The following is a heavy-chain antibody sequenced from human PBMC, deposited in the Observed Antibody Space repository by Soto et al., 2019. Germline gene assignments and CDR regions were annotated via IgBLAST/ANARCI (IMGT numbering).Heavy chain of an antibody. CDR3: ARVPDR. V-gene: IGHV4-31*03. D-gene: IGHD2-2*01. CDR1: GGSISSGGYY. CDR2: IFYRGST. Sequence: SETLSLTCTVSGGSISSGGYYWNWIRQHPGKGLEWVGYIFYRGSTYYNPSLKSRVTISVDRSKNQFSLKLSSVTAADTAVYYCARVPDRWGQGTLVTVSS. J-gene: IGHJ5*02.